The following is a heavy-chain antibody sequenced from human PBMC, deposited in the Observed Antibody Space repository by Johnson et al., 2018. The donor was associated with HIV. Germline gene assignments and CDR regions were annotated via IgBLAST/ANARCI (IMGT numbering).Heavy chain of an antibody. J-gene: IGHJ3*02. CDR2: ISGSGVST. D-gene: IGHD6-19*01. V-gene: IGHV3-23*04. CDR1: GFTFSNFA. CDR3: ARAGAVGFDAFDI. Sequence: VQLVESGGGLVQPGGSLRLSCAASGFTFSNFAMNWVRQAPGKGLEWVSVISGSGVSTYYADSVKGRFTISRDNSKNTLYRQMNSLRAEDTAVYYCARAGAVGFDAFDIWGQGTMVTVSS.